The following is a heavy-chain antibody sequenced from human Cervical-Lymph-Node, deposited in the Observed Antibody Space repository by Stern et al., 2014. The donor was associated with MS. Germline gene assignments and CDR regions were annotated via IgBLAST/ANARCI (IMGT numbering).Heavy chain of an antibody. D-gene: IGHD3-3*02. CDR2: VYYSGSI. CDR3: ARNPALWYFDL. V-gene: IGHV4-31*03. Sequence: QVQLVQSGPGLVKPLQTLSLTCTVSGGSVSSGGYFWNWIRQHPGKGLEWIGHVYYSGSIAYNPSLKSRVTISVDTSKNQFSLRLRSVTAADTAVYYCARNPALWYFDLWGRGTLAAVSS. CDR1: GGSVSSGGYF. J-gene: IGHJ2*01.